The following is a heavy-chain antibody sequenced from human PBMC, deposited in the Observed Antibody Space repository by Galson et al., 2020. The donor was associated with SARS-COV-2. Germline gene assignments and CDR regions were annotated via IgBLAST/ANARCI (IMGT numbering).Heavy chain of an antibody. V-gene: IGHV1-8*01. CDR1: GYTFTTYD. J-gene: IGHJ4*02. D-gene: IGHD1-26*01. CDR2: MNPNSGKT. CDR3: ARGVSGTYYDY. Sequence: ASVKVSCEASGYTFTTYDINWVRQATGQGLEWMGWMNPNSGKTGYAQKFQGRVTLTRDTSLNTAYMELSSLRSEDTAVYYCARGVSGTYYDYWGQGTLVTVSS.